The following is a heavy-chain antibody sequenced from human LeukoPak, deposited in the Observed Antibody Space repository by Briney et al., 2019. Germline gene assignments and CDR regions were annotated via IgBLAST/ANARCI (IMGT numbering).Heavy chain of an antibody. Sequence: QPGGSLRLSCAASGFTFSSYWMSWVRQAPWKGLEWVANIKQDGSEKYYVDSVKGRFTISRDNAKNSLYLQMNSLRAEDTAVYYCARDSVYDFWSGTPTDYWGQGTLVTVSS. D-gene: IGHD3-3*01. J-gene: IGHJ4*02. CDR2: IKQDGSEK. V-gene: IGHV3-7*01. CDR3: ARDSVYDFWSGTPTDY. CDR1: GFTFSSYW.